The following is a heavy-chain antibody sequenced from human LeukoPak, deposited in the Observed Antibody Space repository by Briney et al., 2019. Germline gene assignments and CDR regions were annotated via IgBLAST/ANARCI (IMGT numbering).Heavy chain of an antibody. Sequence: PGRTLRLSCAASGFTISSDGKHWVWQAQPQGLDRVAVISYDGSNKYYADSVQGRFTISRDNSKNTLYLQMNSLRAEDTAVYYCAKGRITGTTQSGQVFDYWGQGTLVTVSS. CDR1: GFTISSDG. CDR3: AKGRITGTTQSGQVFDY. J-gene: IGHJ4*02. V-gene: IGHV3-30*18. CDR2: ISYDGSNK. D-gene: IGHD1-20*01.